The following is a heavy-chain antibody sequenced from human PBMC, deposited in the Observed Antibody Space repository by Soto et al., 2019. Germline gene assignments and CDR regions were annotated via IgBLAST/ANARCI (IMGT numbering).Heavy chain of an antibody. CDR1: GDSISNLDYF. Sequence: NPSETLSLTCSVSGDSISNLDYFWAWIRQPPGQALEYIGYIYKSATTYYNPSFESRVAISVDTSKSQFSLNVTSVTAADTAMYFCARGRYCLTGRCFPNWFDSWGQGALVTVSS. V-gene: IGHV4-30-4*01. CDR2: IYKSATT. D-gene: IGHD7-27*01. J-gene: IGHJ5*01. CDR3: ARGRYCLTGRCFPNWFDS.